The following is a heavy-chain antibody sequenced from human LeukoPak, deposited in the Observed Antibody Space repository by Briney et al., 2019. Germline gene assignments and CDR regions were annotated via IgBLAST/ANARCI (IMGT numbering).Heavy chain of an antibody. V-gene: IGHV3-7*01. Sequence: GGSLRLSCAASGFTFSSYWMSWVRQAPGKGLEWVANIKQDGSEKYYVDSVKGRFTISRDNAKNTLYLQMDSLRAEDTAVYYCARVSSSSWWALDYWGQGTLVTVSS. CDR2: IKQDGSEK. J-gene: IGHJ4*02. D-gene: IGHD6-13*01. CDR1: GFTFSSYW. CDR3: ARVSSSSWWALDY.